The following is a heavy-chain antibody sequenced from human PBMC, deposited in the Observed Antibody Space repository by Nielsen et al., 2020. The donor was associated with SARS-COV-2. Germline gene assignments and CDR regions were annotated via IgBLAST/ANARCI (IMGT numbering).Heavy chain of an antibody. CDR2: ISSSGSTI. Sequence: GESLKISCAASGFTFHDYSMHWVRRAPGKGLEWLSYISSSGSTIYYADSVKGRFTISRDNAKNSLYLQMNSLRAEDTAVYYCARARDYSVYWGQGTLVTVSS. V-gene: IGHV3-11*01. J-gene: IGHJ4*02. CDR1: GFTFHDYS. CDR3: ARARDYSVY.